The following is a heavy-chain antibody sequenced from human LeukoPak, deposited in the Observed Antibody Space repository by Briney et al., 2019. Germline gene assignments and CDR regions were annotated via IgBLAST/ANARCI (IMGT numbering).Heavy chain of an antibody. Sequence: SETLSLTCNVSGNSMNKYQWSWIRQPPGKGLEWIGNIYTSGITSYNPSLKSRVTISVDTSRSQFSLKLRSVTAADTAVYYCARRVHMDVWGKGTTVTVSS. CDR3: ARRVHMDV. J-gene: IGHJ6*03. CDR1: GNSMNKYQ. V-gene: IGHV4-4*09. CDR2: IYTSGIT.